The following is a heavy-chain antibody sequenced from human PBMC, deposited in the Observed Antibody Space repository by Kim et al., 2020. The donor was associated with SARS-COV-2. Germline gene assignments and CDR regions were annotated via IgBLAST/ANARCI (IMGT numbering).Heavy chain of an antibody. CDR1: GYTFTSYG. J-gene: IGHJ4*02. CDR3: ARDLGAVVVPAAIGSGDY. D-gene: IGHD2-2*01. Sequence: ASVKVSCKASGYTFTSYGISWVRQAPGQGLEWMGWISAYNGNTNYAQKLQGRVTMTTDTSTSTAYMELRSLRSDDTAVYYCARDLGAVVVPAAIGSGDYWGQGTLVTVSS. V-gene: IGHV1-18*01. CDR2: ISAYNGNT.